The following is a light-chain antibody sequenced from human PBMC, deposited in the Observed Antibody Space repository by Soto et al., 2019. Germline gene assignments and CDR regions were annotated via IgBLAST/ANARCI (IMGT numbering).Light chain of an antibody. V-gene: IGKV3-20*01. Sequence: EIVLTQSPATLSLFPGDRVTLSCRASQYINTRLAWYQHRPGQAPRLLIYQTSLRAADIPDRFSGSGSGTDFTLTINRLEPEDFAVYYCQQYDYSPRTFGQGTKVDIK. CDR1: QYINTR. CDR2: QTS. CDR3: QQYDYSPRT. J-gene: IGKJ1*01.